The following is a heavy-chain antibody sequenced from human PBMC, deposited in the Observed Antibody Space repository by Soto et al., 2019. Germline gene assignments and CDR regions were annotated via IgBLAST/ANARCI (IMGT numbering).Heavy chain of an antibody. Sequence: QITLKESGPPLVKPTQTLTLTCTFSGFSLSTSGVGVGWIRQPPGKALEWLALIDWDDDKRYSPSLRSRLTINKDTSKNQVVLTMTNMDPVDTATYYCIQSRCGGDCLQSYASHYYYGMDVWGQGTTVTVSS. CDR2: IDWDDDK. CDR3: IQSRCGGDCLQSYASHYYYGMDV. V-gene: IGHV2-5*02. CDR1: GFSLSTSGVG. J-gene: IGHJ6*02. D-gene: IGHD2-21*02.